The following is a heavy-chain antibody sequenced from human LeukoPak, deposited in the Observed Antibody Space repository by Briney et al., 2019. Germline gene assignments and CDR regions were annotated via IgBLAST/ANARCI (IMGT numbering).Heavy chain of an antibody. CDR3: AREGGVGYYFDY. V-gene: IGHV3-30*03. J-gene: IGHJ4*02. CDR2: ISYDGSNK. CDR1: GFTFSSYG. D-gene: IGHD1-26*01. Sequence: GRSLRLSCAASGFTFSSYGMHWVRQAPGKGLEWVAVISYDGSNKYYADSVKGRFTISRDNSKSSLYLQMNSLRADDTAVYYCAREGGVGYYFDYWGQGTLVTVSS.